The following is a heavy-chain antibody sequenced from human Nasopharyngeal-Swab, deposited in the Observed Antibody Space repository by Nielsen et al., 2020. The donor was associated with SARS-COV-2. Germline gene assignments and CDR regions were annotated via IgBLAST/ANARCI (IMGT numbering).Heavy chain of an antibody. CDR1: GASISSYY. V-gene: IGHV4-4*07. J-gene: IGHJ4*02. CDR3: ARAAAAADTIDYFDY. Sequence: SGTLSLTCTVSGASISSYYWSWIRQPAGKGLGWFGRIYARGRIYTSGSPNYNPSLTSRVTVSVDTSKNQFSLKLSSVTAADTAVYYCARAAAAADTIDYFDYWGQGTLVTVSS. D-gene: IGHD6-13*01. CDR2: IYTSGSP.